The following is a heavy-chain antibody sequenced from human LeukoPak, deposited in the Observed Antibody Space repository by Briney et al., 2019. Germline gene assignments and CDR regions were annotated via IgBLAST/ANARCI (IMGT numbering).Heavy chain of an antibody. V-gene: IGHV1-2*06. CDR2: INPNSGGT. CDR1: GYTFTGYY. CDR3: ARAGDSSGYYYGAFDI. D-gene: IGHD3-22*01. Sequence: ASVKVSCKASGYTFTGYYMHWVRQAPGQGLEWMGRINPNSGGTNYAQKFQGRVTMTRDTSISTAYMELSRLRSDDTAVYYCARAGDSSGYYYGAFDIWGQATMVTVSS. J-gene: IGHJ3*02.